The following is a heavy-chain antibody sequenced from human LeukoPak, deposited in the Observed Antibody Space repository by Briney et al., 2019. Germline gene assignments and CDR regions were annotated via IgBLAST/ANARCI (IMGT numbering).Heavy chain of an antibody. J-gene: IGHJ5*02. Sequence: GESLKISCKGSGYSFTSYWIGWVRQVPGKGLEWMGIIYPGDSDTRYSPSFQGQVTISADRSITTAYLQWSSLKASDTAMYYCARHLGYCSSTSCFSSQFDPWGQGTLVTVSS. CDR2: IYPGDSDT. CDR1: GYSFTSYW. CDR3: ARHLGYCSSTSCFSSQFDP. D-gene: IGHD2-2*01. V-gene: IGHV5-51*01.